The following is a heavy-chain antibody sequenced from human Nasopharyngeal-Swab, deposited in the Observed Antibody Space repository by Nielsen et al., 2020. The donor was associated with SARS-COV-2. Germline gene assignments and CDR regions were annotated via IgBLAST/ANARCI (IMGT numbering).Heavy chain of an antibody. CDR3: AKEDVPNDY. J-gene: IGHJ4*02. Sequence: GESLKISCSVSGFPFSNSSFCLVRQAPGKGLEWVSAISISGSTTFYADSVRGRFTISRDNDRNTVYLQMSSLTVEDTAIYYCAKEDVPNDYWGQGTLVTGSS. CDR1: GFPFSNSS. CDR2: ISISGSTT. V-gene: IGHV3-23*01.